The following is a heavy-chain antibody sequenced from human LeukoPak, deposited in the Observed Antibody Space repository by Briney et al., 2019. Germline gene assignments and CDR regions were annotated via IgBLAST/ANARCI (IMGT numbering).Heavy chain of an antibody. CDR2: INPSGGST. J-gene: IGHJ4*02. CDR3: ARPHCGGDCYHFDY. Sequence: ASVKVSCKASGYTFTSYYMHWVRQAPGQGLEWMGIINPSGGSTSYAQKFQGRVAMTRDKSTSTIYIDLSSLRSDDTAVYYCARPHCGGDCYHFDYWGQGTLVTVSS. CDR1: GYTFTSYY. V-gene: IGHV1-46*01. D-gene: IGHD2-21*02.